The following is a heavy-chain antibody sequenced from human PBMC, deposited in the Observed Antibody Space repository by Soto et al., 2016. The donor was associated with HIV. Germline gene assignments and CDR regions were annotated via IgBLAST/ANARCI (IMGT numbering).Heavy chain of an antibody. CDR2: ISWNSGSI. V-gene: IGHV3-9*03. CDR3: AKGGGSYLDY. Sequence: EVQLVESGGGLVQPGRSLRLSCAASGFTFDDYAMHWVRQAPGKGLEWVSGISWNSGSIGYADSVKGRFTISRDNAKNSLYLQMNSLRAEDMALYYCAKGGGSYLDYWGQGTLVTVSS. D-gene: IGHD1-26*01. J-gene: IGHJ4*02. CDR1: GFTFDDYA.